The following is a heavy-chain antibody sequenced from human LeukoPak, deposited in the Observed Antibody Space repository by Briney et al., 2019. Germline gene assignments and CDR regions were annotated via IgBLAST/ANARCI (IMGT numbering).Heavy chain of an antibody. J-gene: IGHJ5*02. Sequence: SETLSLTCTVSGGSISSYYWSWIRRPPGKGLEWLGYIFYTGSTNYNPSLNSRVTISVDTLKNQFSLKLNSVTAADTAVYYCARGSNWFDPWGQGTLVTVSS. CDR2: IFYTGST. V-gene: IGHV4-59*01. CDR3: ARGSNWFDP. CDR1: GGSISSYY.